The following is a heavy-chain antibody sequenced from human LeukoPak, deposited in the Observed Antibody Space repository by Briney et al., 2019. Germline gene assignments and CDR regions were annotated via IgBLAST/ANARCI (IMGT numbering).Heavy chain of an antibody. CDR1: GFTFSSYA. V-gene: IGHV3-21*01. D-gene: IGHD2-2*03. J-gene: IGHJ4*02. Sequence: GGSLRLSCAASGFTFSSYAMHWVRQAPGKGLEWVSCISSGGTNIYYADSVRGRFTISRDNAKNSLYLQMNSLRAEDTAVYYCARVGGYCSSVSNCYGDYWGQGTLVTVSS. CDR3: ARVGGYCSSVSNCYGDY. CDR2: ISSGGTNI.